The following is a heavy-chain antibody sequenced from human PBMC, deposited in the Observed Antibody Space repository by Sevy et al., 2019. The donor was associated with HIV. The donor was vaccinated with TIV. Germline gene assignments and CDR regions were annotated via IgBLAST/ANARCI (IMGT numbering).Heavy chain of an antibody. CDR1: GFSFSDYN. D-gene: IGHD3-3*01. CDR2: ISSGSGYI. CDR3: ARDQTILEGRYGMDV. V-gene: IGHV3-21*01. J-gene: IGHJ6*02. Sequence: GGCLRLSCAASGFSFSDYNMNWVRQAPGKGLEWFSFISSGSGYIYYADSMKGRFTISRDNAKNSLYLQLNSLRAEDTAVSSCARDQTILEGRYGMDVWGQGTTVTVSS.